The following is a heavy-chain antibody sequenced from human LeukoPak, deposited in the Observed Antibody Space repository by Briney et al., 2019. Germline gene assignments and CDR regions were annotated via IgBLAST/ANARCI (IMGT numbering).Heavy chain of an antibody. CDR3: ARHDYYDSSGYYSECFDP. D-gene: IGHD3-22*01. Sequence: PSETLSLTCAVYGGSFSGYYWSWIRQPPGKGLEWIGEINHSGSTNYNPSLKSRVTISVDTSKNQFSLKLSSVTAADTAVYYCARHDYYDSSGYYSECFDPWGQGTLVTVSS. V-gene: IGHV4-34*01. CDR1: GGSFSGYY. J-gene: IGHJ5*02. CDR2: INHSGST.